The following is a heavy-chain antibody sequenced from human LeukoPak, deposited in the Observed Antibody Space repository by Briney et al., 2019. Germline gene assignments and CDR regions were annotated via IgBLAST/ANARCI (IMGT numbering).Heavy chain of an antibody. Sequence: GESLKISCKGSGYSFTSYWIGWVRQIPGKGLEWMGIIYPGDSDTRYSPSFQGQVTISADKSISTAYLQWSSLKASDTAMYYCARQANSYGWFSAFDIWGQGTMVTVS. V-gene: IGHV5-51*01. CDR3: ARQANSYGWFSAFDI. CDR2: IYPGDSDT. J-gene: IGHJ3*02. D-gene: IGHD5-18*01. CDR1: GYSFTSYW.